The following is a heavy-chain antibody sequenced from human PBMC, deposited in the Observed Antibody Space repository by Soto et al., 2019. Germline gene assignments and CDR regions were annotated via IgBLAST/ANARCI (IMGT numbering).Heavy chain of an antibody. CDR1: GGSISSGDYY. Sequence: QVQLQESSAGLVKPSQTQSLTCTVSGGSISSGDYYWSWIRQPPGKGLEWIGYIYHSGSTYYNPSLKSRVTISVNTSKNQFSLKLSSVTAADTAVYYCARERPDGARLDPWGQGTLVTVSS. V-gene: IGHV4-30-4*01. CDR2: IYHSGST. CDR3: ARERPDGARLDP. J-gene: IGHJ5*02. D-gene: IGHD6-6*01.